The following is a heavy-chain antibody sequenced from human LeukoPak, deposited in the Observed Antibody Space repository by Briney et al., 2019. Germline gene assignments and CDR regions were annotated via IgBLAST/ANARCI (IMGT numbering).Heavy chain of an antibody. CDR2: IYYSGST. Sequence: SQTLSLTCTVSGGSISSGGYYWSWIRQHPGKGLEWIGYIYYSGSTYYNPSLKSRVTISVDTSKNQFSLKLSSVTAADTAVYYCAHSIAARPGYFDYWGQGTLVTVSS. D-gene: IGHD6-6*01. CDR1: GGSISSGGYY. V-gene: IGHV4-31*03. J-gene: IGHJ4*02. CDR3: AHSIAARPGYFDY.